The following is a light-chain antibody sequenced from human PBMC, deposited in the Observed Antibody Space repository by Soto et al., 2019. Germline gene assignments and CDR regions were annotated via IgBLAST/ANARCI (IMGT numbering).Light chain of an antibody. CDR3: QQYSSSPIT. CDR2: GAS. J-gene: IGKJ5*01. V-gene: IGKV3-20*01. CDR1: QTVSSS. Sequence: EIVLTQSPGTLSLSPGERATLSCRASQTVSSSLAWYQQKTGQAPRLLIYGASSRATGIPDRFSGGGSGTDFSLTISRLDPEDFAVYYCQQYSSSPITFGQGTRLENK.